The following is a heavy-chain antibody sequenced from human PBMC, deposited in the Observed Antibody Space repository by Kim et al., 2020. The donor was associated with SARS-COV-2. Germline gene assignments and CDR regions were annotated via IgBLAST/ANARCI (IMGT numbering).Heavy chain of an antibody. D-gene: IGHD2-15*01. J-gene: IGHJ4*02. V-gene: IGHV3-23*01. CDR3: NAGLLLAH. CDR1: GVNLRNFV. Sequence: GGSLRLSCAASGVNLRNFVMTWVRQAPGKGLEWVSSVRTDGLSTYYADSVNGRFTISRDNSKNTLNLQMNSLRADDTAVYYCNAGLLLAHWGQGTLVTVSS. CDR2: VRTDGLST.